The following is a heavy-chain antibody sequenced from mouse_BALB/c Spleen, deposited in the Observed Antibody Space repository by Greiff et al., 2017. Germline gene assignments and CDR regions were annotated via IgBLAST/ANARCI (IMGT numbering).Heavy chain of an antibody. CDR2: ISSGSSTI. Sequence: EVKLMESGGGLVQPGGSRKLSCAASGFTFSSFGMHWVRQAPEKGLEWVAYISSGSSTIYYADTVKGRFTISRDNPKNTLFLQMTSLRSEDTAMYYCARSWITTPYAMDYWGQGTSVTVSS. CDR3: ARSWITTPYAMDY. V-gene: IGHV5-17*02. CDR1: GFTFSSFG. J-gene: IGHJ4*01. D-gene: IGHD2-4*01.